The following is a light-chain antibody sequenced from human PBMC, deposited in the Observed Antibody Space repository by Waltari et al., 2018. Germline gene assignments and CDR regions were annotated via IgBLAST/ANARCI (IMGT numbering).Light chain of an antibody. Sequence: QSALTQPASVSGSPGQSITISCSGTNSDVGGYDYLSWYQHHPGKAPKLIIYDVTKGPSGVSNRFSGSKSGNTASLTISGLQAEDEADYYCSSYAGGNNLLFGGGTKVTVL. CDR1: NSDVGGYDY. CDR3: SSYAGGNNLL. J-gene: IGLJ2*01. CDR2: DVT. V-gene: IGLV2-23*02.